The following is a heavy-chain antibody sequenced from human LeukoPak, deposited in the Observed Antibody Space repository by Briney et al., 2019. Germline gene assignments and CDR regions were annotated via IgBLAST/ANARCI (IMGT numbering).Heavy chain of an antibody. CDR2: ISAYNGNT. CDR1: GYTFTSYG. CDR3: ARGNYYDSGSYAWHFEY. D-gene: IGHD3-10*01. J-gene: IGHJ4*02. V-gene: IGHV1-18*01. Sequence: ASVKVSCKASGYTFTSYGISWVRQAPGQGLEWMGWISAYNGNTNYAQKLQGRVTMTTDTSTSTAYMELRSLRSDDTAVYYCARGNYYDSGSYAWHFEYWGQGTLVTVSS.